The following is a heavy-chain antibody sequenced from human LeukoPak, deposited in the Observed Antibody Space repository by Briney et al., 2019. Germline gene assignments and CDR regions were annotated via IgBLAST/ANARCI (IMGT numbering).Heavy chain of an antibody. V-gene: IGHV3-7*01. CDR3: ARRPRSTGGYLHYYYGMDV. CDR1: RIHLCSQL. Sequence: GGFPRFSCSAPRIHLCSQLMCVVRRGPGRGLGGGGKIKRDGSEKYYVDSVKGRFTISRDNAKNSLYLQMNSLRAEDTAVYYCARRPRSTGGYLHYYYGMDVWGQGTTVTVSS. D-gene: IGHD2-8*02. J-gene: IGHJ6*02. CDR2: IKRDGSEK.